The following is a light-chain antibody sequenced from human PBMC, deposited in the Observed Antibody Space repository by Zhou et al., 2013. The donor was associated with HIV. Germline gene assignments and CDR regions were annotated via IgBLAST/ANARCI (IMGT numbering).Light chain of an antibody. CDR1: QSIDGY. V-gene: IGKV1-39*01. CDR2: TAS. J-gene: IGKJ4*01. Sequence: DIQMTQSPSSLSASVGDRVTISCRASQSIDGYLNWYQQRPGKAPKLLIYTASNLQSGVPSRFSGSGYGTDFTLTINSLQPEDVATYFCLQGNRLPLTFGGGTKVEI. CDR3: LQGNRLPLT.